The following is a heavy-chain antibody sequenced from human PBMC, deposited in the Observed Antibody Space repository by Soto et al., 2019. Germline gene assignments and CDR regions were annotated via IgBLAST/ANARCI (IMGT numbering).Heavy chain of an antibody. V-gene: IGHV2-5*02. CDR2: IYWDDDK. J-gene: IGHJ4*02. D-gene: IGHD3-22*01. CDR3: APGLKFYYDSGGYAQSPYFFDY. CDR1: GFSLSTSGVG. Sequence: SGPTLVNPTQTLTLTCTFSGFSLSTSGVGVGWIRQPPGKALEWLALIYWDDDKRYSPSLKSRLTITKDTSKNQVVLTMTNMEPVNTPTFYCAPGLKFYYDSGGYAQSPYFFDYGGQETLVPVPS.